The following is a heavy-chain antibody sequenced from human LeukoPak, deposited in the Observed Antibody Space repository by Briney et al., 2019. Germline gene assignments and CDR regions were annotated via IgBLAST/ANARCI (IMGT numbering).Heavy chain of an antibody. V-gene: IGHV4-39*07. CDR3: AREFPDMLLYYFDY. CDR1: GGSMNINNYY. CDR2: IYYTGTT. D-gene: IGHD2-15*01. Sequence: SETLSLTCTVSGGSMNINNYYWAWIRQSPGKGLEWLGSIYYTGTTYYNPSLKSRVTISVDTSKNQFSLKLSSVTAADTAVYYCAREFPDMLLYYFDYWGQGTLVTVSS. J-gene: IGHJ4*02.